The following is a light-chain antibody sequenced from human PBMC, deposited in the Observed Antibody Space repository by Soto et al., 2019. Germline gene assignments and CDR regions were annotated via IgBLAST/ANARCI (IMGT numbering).Light chain of an antibody. J-gene: IGKJ3*01. CDR3: MQGRHWPYN. Sequence: DVVMTQSPLSLPVTLGQPASISCRSSQSLIHSDGNTYLHWFQQRTGQSPRRLIYKVSARDSGVPDRFSGSGSGTEFTLKISRVEAEDVGVYYCMQGRHWPYNFGHGNKVDIK. V-gene: IGKV2-30*02. CDR1: QSLIHSDGNTY. CDR2: KVS.